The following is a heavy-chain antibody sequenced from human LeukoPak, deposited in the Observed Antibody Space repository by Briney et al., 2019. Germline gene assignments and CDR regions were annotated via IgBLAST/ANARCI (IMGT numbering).Heavy chain of an antibody. J-gene: IGHJ4*02. CDR3: ARDVILTGYYTYFDY. D-gene: IGHD3-9*01. V-gene: IGHV4-61*02. CDR2: IYSTGIT. CDR1: GGSISSGSYY. Sequence: SQTLSLTCTVSGGSISSGSYYWNWIRQPAGKGLEWIGRIYSTGITNYNPSLKSRVTISVDTSKNQFSLKVNSVTAADTAMYYCARDVILTGYYTYFDYWGQGTLVTVSS.